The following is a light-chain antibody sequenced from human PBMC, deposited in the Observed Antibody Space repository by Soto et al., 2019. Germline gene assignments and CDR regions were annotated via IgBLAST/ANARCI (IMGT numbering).Light chain of an antibody. CDR1: QSLLYSSNNKNY. CDR2: WSS. J-gene: IGKJ2*03. Sequence: DIVMTQSPDSLAVSLGERATINCKSSQSLLYSSNNKNYLAWYQQKPGQPPKLLIYWSSTRESWVPDRFSGSGSGTDFTLTISSLQAEDVAVYYCQQCHSNSSSFGQGTKLEIK. CDR3: QQCHSNSSS. V-gene: IGKV4-1*01.